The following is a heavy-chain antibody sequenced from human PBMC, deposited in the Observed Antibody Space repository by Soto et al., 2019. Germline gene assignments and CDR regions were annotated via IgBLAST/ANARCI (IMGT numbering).Heavy chain of an antibody. J-gene: IGHJ6*02. CDR3: ARVSSSWYGYYYYYGMDV. Sequence: ASVKVSCKASGYTFTSYGISWVRQAPGQGLEWMGWISAYNGNTNYAQKLQGRVTMTTDTSTSTAYMELRSLRSDDTAVYYCARVSSSWYGYYYYYGMDVWGQGTTVTV. CDR1: GYTFTSYG. CDR2: ISAYNGNT. D-gene: IGHD6-13*01. V-gene: IGHV1-18*04.